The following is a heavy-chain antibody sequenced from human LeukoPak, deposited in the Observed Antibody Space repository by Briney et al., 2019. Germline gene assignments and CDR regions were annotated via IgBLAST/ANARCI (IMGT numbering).Heavy chain of an antibody. CDR3: VRGGNGRTSGQFDL. CDR1: GFSFNTYW. Sequence: GGSLRLSCVTSGFSFNTYWMHWVRQAPGKGLVWDSRLTPDESNTDYADFVKGRFTISRDNAKNTVFLQMNSLRVEDTAVYYCVRGGNGRTSGQFDLWGQGALVTVSS. D-gene: IGHD3-16*01. V-gene: IGHV3-74*01. CDR2: LTPDESNT. J-gene: IGHJ5*02.